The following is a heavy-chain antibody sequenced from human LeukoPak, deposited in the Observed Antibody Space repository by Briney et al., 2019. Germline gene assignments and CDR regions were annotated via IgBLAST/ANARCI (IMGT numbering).Heavy chain of an antibody. J-gene: IGHJ6*02. D-gene: IGHD1/OR15-1a*01. V-gene: IGHV4-61*01. CDR2: IYYSGST. Sequence: SETLSLTCTVSGGSVSSGSYYWSWIRQPPGTGLEWIGYIYYSGSTNYNPSLKSRVTISVDTSKNQFSLKLSSMTAADTAVYYCATESLLDRWAEQPSKPHYYYYYGMDVWGQGTTVTVSS. CDR3: ATESLLDRWAEQPSKPHYYYYYGMDV. CDR1: GGSVSSGSYY.